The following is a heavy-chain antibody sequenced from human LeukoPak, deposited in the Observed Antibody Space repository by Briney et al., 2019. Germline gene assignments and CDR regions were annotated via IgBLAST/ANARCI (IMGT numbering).Heavy chain of an antibody. CDR2: IKQDGSEA. D-gene: IGHD3-10*01. J-gene: IGHJ4*02. V-gene: IGHV3-7*01. Sequence: GGSLRLSCAASGFSFSTYWMSWVRQAPGKGLEWVANIKQDGSEAYYVDSVKGRFIISRDNAKNSLYLQMNSLRAEDTAVYYCTRDWRYYGSGAASYWGQGTLVTVSS. CDR3: TRDWRYYGSGAASY. CDR1: GFSFSTYW.